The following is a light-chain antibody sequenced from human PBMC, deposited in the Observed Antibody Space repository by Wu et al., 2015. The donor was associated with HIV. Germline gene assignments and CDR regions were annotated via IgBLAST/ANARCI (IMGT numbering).Light chain of an antibody. V-gene: IGKV1-5*03. CDR3: QQYDNRLS. Sequence: DIQMTQSPSTLSASVGDRVTITCRASQNINTWLTWYQQKPGKAPKLLIYKASTLESGVPSRFSGSGSGTQFTLTISSLQPDDFATYYCQQYDNRLSFGQGTTLEIK. CDR2: KAS. J-gene: IGKJ2*03. CDR1: QNINTW.